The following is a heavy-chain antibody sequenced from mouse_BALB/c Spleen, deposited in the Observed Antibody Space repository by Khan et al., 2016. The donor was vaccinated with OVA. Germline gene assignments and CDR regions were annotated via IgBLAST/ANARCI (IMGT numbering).Heavy chain of an antibody. J-gene: IGHJ4*01. V-gene: IGHV5-17*02. CDR3: ARRRIYDGYYGGAMDY. CDR2: ISSGSSTI. Sequence: EVELVESGGGLVQPGGSRKLSCAASGFTFSGFGMHWVRQAPEKGLEWVAYISSGSSTIYYADTVKGRFTISRDNTKNTLFQQMTSLRSEDTAMYYCARRRIYDGYYGGAMDYWGQGTSVTVSS. CDR1: GFTFSGFG. D-gene: IGHD2-3*01.